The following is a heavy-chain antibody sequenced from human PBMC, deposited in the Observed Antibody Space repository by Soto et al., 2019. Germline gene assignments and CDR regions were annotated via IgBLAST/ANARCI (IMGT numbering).Heavy chain of an antibody. D-gene: IGHD1-1*01. V-gene: IGHV4-30-4*01. CDR2: IFYSGST. J-gene: IGHJ5*02. Sequence: PSETLSLTCTVSGDSMNSGDYYWSWIRQPPGKGLEWIGYIFYSGSTYYNPSLKSRVTISGDMSKNQFSLNLRSVTAADTAVYFCARDWVHERWLDPWGQGALVTV. CDR1: GDSMNSGDYY. CDR3: ARDWVHERWLDP.